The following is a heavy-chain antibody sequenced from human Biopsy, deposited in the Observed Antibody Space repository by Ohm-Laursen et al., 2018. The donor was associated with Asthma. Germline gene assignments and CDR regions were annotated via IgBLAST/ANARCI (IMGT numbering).Heavy chain of an antibody. J-gene: IGHJ5*02. CDR3: ARVQKSPGDRWFDP. V-gene: IGHV1-2*06. Sequence: ASVKVSCKASAYTFIDYHLHWVRQAPGEGLEWMGRINPNGGATIYAQKFQGRVTMTRDTSISTAYMELSRLTSDDTAVYYCARVQKSPGDRWFDPWGQGTLVTVSS. CDR2: INPNGGAT. D-gene: IGHD7-27*01. CDR1: AYTFIDYH.